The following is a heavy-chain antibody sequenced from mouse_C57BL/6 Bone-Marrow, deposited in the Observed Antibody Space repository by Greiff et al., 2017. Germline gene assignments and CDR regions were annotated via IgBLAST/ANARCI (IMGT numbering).Heavy chain of an antibody. CDR2: INPNNGGT. CDR3: ARSSDYYGSSYDWYFDV. Sequence: VQLQQSGPELVKPGASVKIPCKASGYTFTDYNMDWVKQSHGKSLEWIGDINPNNGGTIYNQKFKGKATLTVDKSSSTAYMELRSLTSEDTAVYYCARSSDYYGSSYDWYFDVWGTGTTVTVSS. J-gene: IGHJ1*03. CDR1: GYTFTDYN. V-gene: IGHV1-18*01. D-gene: IGHD1-1*01.